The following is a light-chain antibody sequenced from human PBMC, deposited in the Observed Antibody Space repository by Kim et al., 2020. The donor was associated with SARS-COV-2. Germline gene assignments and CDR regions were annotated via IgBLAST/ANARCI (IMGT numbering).Light chain of an antibody. CDR2: GNN. CDR1: SSNIGAGYD. CDR3: QSYDSSLSGYV. V-gene: IGLV1-40*01. Sequence: RVTISSTGSSSNIGAGYDVHWYQHLPGTAPKHLIYGNNNRPSGVPDRFSGSKSGTSASLAITGLQAEDEADYYCQSYDSSLSGYVFGTGTKVTVL. J-gene: IGLJ1*01.